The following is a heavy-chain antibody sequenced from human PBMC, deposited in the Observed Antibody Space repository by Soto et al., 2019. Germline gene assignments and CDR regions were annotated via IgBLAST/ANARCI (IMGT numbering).Heavy chain of an antibody. D-gene: IGHD3-3*01. V-gene: IGHV1-3*01. CDR3: ARTRITIFGVVIAYYFDY. CDR1: GYTFTSYA. J-gene: IGHJ4*02. CDR2: INAGNGNT. Sequence: ASVKVSCKASGYTFTSYAMHWVRQAPGQRLEWMGWINAGNGNTKYSQKFQGRVTITRDTSASTAYMELSSLRSEDTAVYYCARTRITIFGVVIAYYFDYWGQGTLVTVSS.